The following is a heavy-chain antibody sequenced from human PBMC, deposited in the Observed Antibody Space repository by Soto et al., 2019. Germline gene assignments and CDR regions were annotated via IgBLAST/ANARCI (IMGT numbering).Heavy chain of an antibody. D-gene: IGHD3-10*01. J-gene: IGHJ5*02. CDR2: FYYSGST. V-gene: IGHV4-59*01. CDR3: ARLDGWDFLHYNWFDP. Sequence: TSETLSLTCTVSGGSISSYYWGWIRQPPGKGLDWIGCFYYSGSTNYNPSLKSRVTISVDTSKNQFSLKLSSVTAADTAVYYCARLDGWDFLHYNWFDPWVQGILVTXS. CDR1: GGSISSYY.